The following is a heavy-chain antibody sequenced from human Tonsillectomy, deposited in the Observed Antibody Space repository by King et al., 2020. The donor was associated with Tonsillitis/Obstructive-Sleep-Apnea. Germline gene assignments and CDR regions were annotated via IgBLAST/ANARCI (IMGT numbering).Heavy chain of an antibody. D-gene: IGHD1-26*01. J-gene: IGHJ4*02. CDR3: ARQSVVGHTPPFDY. CDR1: GFTFSDYN. CDR2: ISTSSSYT. Sequence: VQLVESGGGLVKPGGSLRLXCAAXGFTFSDYNMNWVRQAPGKGLEWVSYISTSSSYTNYADSVRGRFTISRDNANNSRYLQMTSLRVEDTAVYYCARQSVVGHTPPFDYWGQGTLVTVSS. V-gene: IGHV3-11*05.